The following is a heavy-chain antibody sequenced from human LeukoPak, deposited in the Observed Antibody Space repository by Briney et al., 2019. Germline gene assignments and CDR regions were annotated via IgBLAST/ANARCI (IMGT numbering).Heavy chain of an antibody. V-gene: IGHV3-15*01. CDR2: IKSKTDGGTT. D-gene: IGHD3-3*01. J-gene: IGHJ4*02. CDR1: RFTFTNAW. Sequence: GGSLRLSCAASRFTFTNAWMSWVRQAPGKGLEWVGRIKSKTDGGTTDYAAPVKGRFTISRDDSKSIAYLQMNSLKTEDTAVYYCTTASQAITIFGVVRGLYYFDYWGQGTLVTVSS. CDR3: TTASQAITIFGVVRGLYYFDY.